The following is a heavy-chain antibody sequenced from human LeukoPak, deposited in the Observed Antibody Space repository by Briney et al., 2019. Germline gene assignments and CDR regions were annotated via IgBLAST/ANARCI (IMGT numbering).Heavy chain of an antibody. CDR1: GGSISSGRYY. CDR2: IYYTGSA. D-gene: IGHD4-11*01. V-gene: IGHV4-31*03. Sequence: SETLSLTCTVSGGSISSGRYYWSWIRQHPGKGLEWIVYIYYTGSAYYNPSLKSRVTISRDTSKNQSSLNLGSVTAADTAVYYCARGWGGSTSTVTTRPRYCDLWGRGTLVIVSS. J-gene: IGHJ2*01. CDR3: ARGWGGSTSTVTTRPRYCDL.